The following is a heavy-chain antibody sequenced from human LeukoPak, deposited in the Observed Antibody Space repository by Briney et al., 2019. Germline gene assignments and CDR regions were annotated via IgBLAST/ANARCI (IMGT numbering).Heavy chain of an antibody. CDR1: GFTLSSYV. Sequence: GGSLRLSCVASGFTLSSYVMSWVRQAPGKGLKWVSAISDAGDSTNYADSVRGRFTISRDNSKNTLYLQMSSLRAEDTAVYFCARLSGGGYGPFDNWGQGTLVTVSS. J-gene: IGHJ4*02. D-gene: IGHD5-12*01. CDR2: ISDAGDST. CDR3: ARLSGGGYGPFDN. V-gene: IGHV3-23*01.